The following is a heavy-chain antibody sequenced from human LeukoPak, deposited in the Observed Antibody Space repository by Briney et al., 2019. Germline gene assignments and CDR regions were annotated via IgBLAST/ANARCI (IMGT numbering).Heavy chain of an antibody. D-gene: IGHD6-13*01. CDR3: ACSGYSSSWYPLFWFDP. J-gene: IGHJ5*02. CDR1: GGSISSYY. Sequence: SETLSLTCTVSGGSISSYYWSWIRQPPGKGLELVGYIYYSGSTNYNPSLKSRVTITVDTSKNQFSLKLSSVTAADTAVYYCACSGYSSSWYPLFWFDPWGQGNLVTVSP. CDR2: IYYSGST. V-gene: IGHV4-59*08.